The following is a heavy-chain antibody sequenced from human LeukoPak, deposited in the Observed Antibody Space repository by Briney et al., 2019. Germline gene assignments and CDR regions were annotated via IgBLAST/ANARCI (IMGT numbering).Heavy chain of an antibody. V-gene: IGHV3-30*01. CDR3: ARDFTVVVPAAWYNWFDP. CDR1: GFTFSSYA. CDR2: ISYDGSNK. J-gene: IGHJ5*02. D-gene: IGHD2-2*01. Sequence: GGSLRLSCAASGFTFSSYAMHWVRQAPGKGLEWVAVISYDGSNKYYADSVKGRFTISRDNSKNTLYLQMNSLRAEDTAVYYYARDFTVVVPAAWYNWFDPWGQGTLVTVSS.